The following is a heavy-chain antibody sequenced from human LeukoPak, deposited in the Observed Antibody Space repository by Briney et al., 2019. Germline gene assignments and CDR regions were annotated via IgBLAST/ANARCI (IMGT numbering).Heavy chain of an antibody. V-gene: IGHV1-3*01. Sequence: ASVKVSCKASGYTFTSYAMHWVRQAPGQRLEWMGWINAGSGNTKYSQKFQGRVTITRDTSASTAYMELSSLRSEDTAVYYCASPDDYGGNAFDIWGQGTMVTVSS. CDR3: ASPDDYGGNAFDI. J-gene: IGHJ3*02. D-gene: IGHD4/OR15-4a*01. CDR2: INAGSGNT. CDR1: GYTFTSYA.